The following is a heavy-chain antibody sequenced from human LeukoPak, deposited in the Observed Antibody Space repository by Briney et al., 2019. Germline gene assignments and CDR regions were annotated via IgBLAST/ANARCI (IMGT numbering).Heavy chain of an antibody. CDR3: ARRPPGYYYGMDV. Sequence: GGSLRLSCAASGFTVSSNYMSWVRQAPGKGLEWVSVIYSGGSTYYADSVKGRFTISRDSSKNTLYLQMSSLRAEDTAVYYCARRPPGYYYGMDVWGQGTTVTVSS. CDR2: IYSGGST. V-gene: IGHV3-53*01. J-gene: IGHJ6*02. CDR1: GFTVSSNY.